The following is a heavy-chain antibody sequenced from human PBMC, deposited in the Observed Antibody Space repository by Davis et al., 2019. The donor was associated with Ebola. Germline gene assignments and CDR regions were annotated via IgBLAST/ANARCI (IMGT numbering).Heavy chain of an antibody. CDR1: EVTFSSYT. CDR2: SIPGLDMS. D-gene: IGHD5-12*01. J-gene: IGHJ3*02. V-gene: IGHV1-69*02. Sequence: SVKVSCKASEVTFSSYTISWVRQAPGQGLEWMGRSIPGLDMSAYAQKFQGRVRLNADKSTKTAYMELSSLRSEDTALYYCTTPGGQDSGYDVFDIWGQGTMVTVSS. CDR3: TTPGGQDSGYDVFDI.